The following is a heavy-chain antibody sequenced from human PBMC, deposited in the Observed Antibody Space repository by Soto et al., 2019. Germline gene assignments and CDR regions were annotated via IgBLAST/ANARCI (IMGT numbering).Heavy chain of an antibody. V-gene: IGHV1-3*01. D-gene: IGHD2-2*01. Sequence: ASAKVSCKASGYTFTSYAMHWVRQAPGQRLEWMGWINAGNGNTKYSQKFQGRVTITRDTSASTAYMELSSLRSEDTAVYYCARYCSSTSRPRLGYWGQGTLVTVSS. J-gene: IGHJ4*02. CDR3: ARYCSSTSRPRLGY. CDR2: INAGNGNT. CDR1: GYTFTSYA.